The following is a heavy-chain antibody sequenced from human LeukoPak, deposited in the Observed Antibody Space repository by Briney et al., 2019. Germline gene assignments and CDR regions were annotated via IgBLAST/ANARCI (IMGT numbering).Heavy chain of an antibody. CDR3: ARDRGHYDFWSGYEEYYFDY. D-gene: IGHD3-3*01. CDR2: IKQDGSEK. V-gene: IGHV3-7*01. CDR1: GFTFSSYW. J-gene: IGHJ4*02. Sequence: GGSLRLSCAASGFTFSSYWMSWVRQAPGEGLEWVANIKQDGSEKYYVDSVKGRFTISRDNAKNSLYLQMNSLRAEDTAVYYCARDRGHYDFWSGYEEYYFDYWGQGTLVTVSS.